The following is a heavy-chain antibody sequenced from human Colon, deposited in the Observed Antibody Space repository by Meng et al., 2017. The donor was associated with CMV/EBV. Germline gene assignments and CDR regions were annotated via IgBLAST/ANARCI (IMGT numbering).Heavy chain of an antibody. CDR1: FNNNY. CDR2: INPIGGRT. CDR3: AREKTPGHFDY. V-gene: IGHV1-46*02. J-gene: IGHJ4*02. Sequence: FNNNYRDWERRAPGQGLEYMGKINPIGGRTDYAQSFQGRVTMTRDTSTTTVYMDLSSLRSEDTAVYFCAREKTPGHFDYWGQGTLVTVSS. D-gene: IGHD4-23*01.